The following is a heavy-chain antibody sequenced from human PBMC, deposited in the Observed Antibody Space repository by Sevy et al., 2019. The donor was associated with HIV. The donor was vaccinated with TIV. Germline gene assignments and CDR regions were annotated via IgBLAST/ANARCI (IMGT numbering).Heavy chain of an antibody. Sequence: GVSLRLSCAVSGFSFDSYGMTWVRQAPGKGLEWVSGISGSGTRTYYADSVKGRFIISRDNSKNTLYLQMNSLRSEDTAICYGAKGGGGHYDPDEIGYYFYYYNMDVWGKGTTVTVSS. CDR2: ISGSGTRT. CDR3: AKGGGGHYDPDEIGYYFYYYNMDV. CDR1: GFSFDSYG. J-gene: IGHJ6*03. D-gene: IGHD3-22*01. V-gene: IGHV3-23*01.